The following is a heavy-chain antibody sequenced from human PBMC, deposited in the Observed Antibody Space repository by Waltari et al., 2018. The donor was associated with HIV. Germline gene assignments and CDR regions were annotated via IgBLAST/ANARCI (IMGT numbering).Heavy chain of an antibody. D-gene: IGHD2-2*03. CDR3: ARDGSGPRDY. V-gene: IGHV3-21*01. J-gene: IGHJ4*02. Sequence: EVQLVESGGGLVKPAGYLRLSCSASGFTFRNDTMNWVRQAPGKRLEWVSSISSSSSYIYYADSVKNRFTISRDNAKNSLYLQMNSLRAEDTAVYYCARDGSGPRDYWGQGTLVTVSS. CDR1: GFTFRNDT. CDR2: ISSSSSYI.